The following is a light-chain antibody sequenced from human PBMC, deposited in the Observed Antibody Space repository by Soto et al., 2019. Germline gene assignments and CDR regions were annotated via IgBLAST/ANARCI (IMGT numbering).Light chain of an antibody. CDR2: EPS. Sequence: EIVLTQSPATLFFSPGEKATFSCRASQSFTTYLAWYQKRPGQPPRLLIYEPSSRATGIPARFSGNGSGTDFTLTISSLETEDFAVYYCQQRSNWPLVTFGPGTRVDV. J-gene: IGKJ3*01. V-gene: IGKV3-11*01. CDR1: QSFTTY. CDR3: QQRSNWPLVT.